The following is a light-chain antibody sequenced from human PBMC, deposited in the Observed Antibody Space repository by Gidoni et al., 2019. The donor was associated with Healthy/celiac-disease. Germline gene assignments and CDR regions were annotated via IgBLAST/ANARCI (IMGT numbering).Light chain of an antibody. CDR2: GKN. J-gene: IGLJ1*01. V-gene: IGLV3-19*01. CDR3: NGRDSSGNHRYV. CDR1: SLRSDY. Sequence: SSELTQPTPVSVALGQTVRLTCQGDSLRSDYASRYQQKPGQAPVLVIYGKNKRHSGIPERFSGSSSGNTASMTITGAQGEDEANYYCNGRDSSGNHRYVFGTGTKVTVL.